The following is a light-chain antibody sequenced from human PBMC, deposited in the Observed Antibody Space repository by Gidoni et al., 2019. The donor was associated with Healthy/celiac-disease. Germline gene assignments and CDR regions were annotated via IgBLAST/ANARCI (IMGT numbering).Light chain of an antibody. Sequence: QSVLTQPPSASGTTGQRVTISCSGSSSNIGSNTVNWYQQLPGTAPKLLISSNNQRPSGVPDRFSGSKSGTSASLAISGLQSEDEADYYCAAWDDSLNGVVFGGGTKLTVL. J-gene: IGLJ2*01. CDR3: AAWDDSLNGVV. CDR2: SNN. CDR1: SSNIGSNT. V-gene: IGLV1-44*01.